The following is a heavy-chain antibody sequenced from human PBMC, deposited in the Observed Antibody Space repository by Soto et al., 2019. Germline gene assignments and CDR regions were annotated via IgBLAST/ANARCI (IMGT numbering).Heavy chain of an antibody. CDR3: SRENWFQDH. CDR1: GFTFTTYY. J-gene: IGHJ4*02. CDR2: IKNDGSEQ. V-gene: IGHV3-7*03. D-gene: IGHD3-10*01. Sequence: EVQLVESGGGLVQPGGSLRLSCAASGFTFTTYYMTWVRQAPGKGLEWVASIKNDGSEQYYVDSVKGRFTISRDNAKNSLYLQMNSLRAGDTALYYCSRENWFQDHWGQGTLVTVSS.